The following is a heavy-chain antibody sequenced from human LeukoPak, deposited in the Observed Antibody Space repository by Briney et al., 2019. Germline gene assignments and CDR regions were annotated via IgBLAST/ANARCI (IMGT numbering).Heavy chain of an antibody. CDR2: IYYSGST. CDR3: ARDYYDSSGYYSYYYYYYMDV. V-gene: IGHV4-39*07. Sequence: SETLSLTCTVSGGSISSSSYYWGWIRQPPGKGLEWIGSIYYSGSTYYNPSLKSRVTISVDTSKNQFSLKLSSVTAADTAVYYCARDYYDSSGYYSYYYYYYMDVWGEGTTVTVSS. CDR1: GGSISSSSYY. J-gene: IGHJ6*03. D-gene: IGHD3-22*01.